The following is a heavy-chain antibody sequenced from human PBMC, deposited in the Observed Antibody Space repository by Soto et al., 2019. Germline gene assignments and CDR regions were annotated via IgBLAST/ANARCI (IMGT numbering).Heavy chain of an antibody. CDR2: ISAYNGNT. V-gene: IGHV1-18*01. CDR3: ARLQRVLRFLEWFNWFDP. CDR1: GYTFTSYG. Sequence: GASVKVSCKASGYTFTSYGISWVRQAPGQGVEWMGWISAYNGNTNYAQKLQGRVTMTTDTSTSTAYMELRSLRSDDTAVYYCARLQRVLRFLEWFNWFDPWGQGTLVTVSS. D-gene: IGHD3-3*01. J-gene: IGHJ5*02.